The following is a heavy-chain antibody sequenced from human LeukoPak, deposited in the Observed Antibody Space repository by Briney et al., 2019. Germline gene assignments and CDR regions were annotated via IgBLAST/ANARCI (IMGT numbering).Heavy chain of an antibody. CDR3: ARDRYGDYYFDY. J-gene: IGHJ4*02. CDR1: GFTFSSYA. D-gene: IGHD4-17*01. Sequence: GGSLRLSCAASGFTFSSYAMHWVRQVPGKGLEWVAVISYDGSNKYYADSVKGRFTISRDNSKNTLYLQMNSLRAEDTAVYYCARDRYGDYYFDYWGQGTLVTVSS. CDR2: ISYDGSNK. V-gene: IGHV3-30*04.